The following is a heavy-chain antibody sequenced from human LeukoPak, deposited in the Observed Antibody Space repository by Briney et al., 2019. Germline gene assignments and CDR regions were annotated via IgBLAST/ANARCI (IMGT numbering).Heavy chain of an antibody. CDR2: IWYDGSNK. CDR1: GFTFSSYG. Sequence: GGSLRLSCAASGFTFSSYGMHWVRQAPGKGLEWVAVIWYDGSNKYYADSVKGRLTISRDNSKNTLYLQMNSLRAEDTAVYYCARDIHDFWSGYKFDYWGQGTLVTVSS. CDR3: ARDIHDFWSGYKFDY. J-gene: IGHJ4*02. D-gene: IGHD3-3*01. V-gene: IGHV3-33*01.